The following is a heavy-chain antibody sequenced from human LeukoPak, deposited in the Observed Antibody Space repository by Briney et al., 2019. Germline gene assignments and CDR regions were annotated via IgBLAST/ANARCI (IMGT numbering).Heavy chain of an antibody. CDR2: ISPSSGT. D-gene: IGHD1-26*01. CDR1: GFTFSSYA. CDR3: ARGGSGSYLTAGNRAFDI. V-gene: IGHV3-23*01. Sequence: GGSLRLSCAASGFTFSSYAMRWVRQAPGKGLEWVSAISPSSGTFYADSVKGRFTISRDNSKNTLCLQMNSLRAEDTAVYYCARGGSGSYLTAGNRAFDIWGQGTMVTVSS. J-gene: IGHJ3*02.